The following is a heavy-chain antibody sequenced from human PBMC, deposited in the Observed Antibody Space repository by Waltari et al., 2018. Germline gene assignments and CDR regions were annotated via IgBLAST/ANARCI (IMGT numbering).Heavy chain of an antibody. D-gene: IGHD6-13*01. CDR1: GGSISSYY. V-gene: IGHV4-4*09. CDR3: ARAGIAAAGTRDYYYYYYMDV. CDR2: IYTSGSN. Sequence: QVQLQESGPGLVKPSETLSLTCTVSGGSISSYYWSWIRQPPGKGLEWIGYIYTSGSNNYNPSLKSRVTVSVDTSRNQFSLKLSSVTAAYTAVYYCARAGIAAAGTRDYYYYYYMDVWGKGTTVTVSS. J-gene: IGHJ6*03.